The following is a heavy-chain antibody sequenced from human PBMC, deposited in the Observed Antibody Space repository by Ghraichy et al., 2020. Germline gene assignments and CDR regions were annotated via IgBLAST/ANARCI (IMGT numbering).Heavy chain of an antibody. J-gene: IGHJ4*02. CDR3: ARRYDDY. Sequence: GSLRLSCAASGFTFSTSGMSWVRQPPGKGLEWVSSISGSGVDTFYAASVKGRFTISRDNSKNTLYLQMNSLRAEDTALYYCARRYDDYWGQGTLVTVSS. D-gene: IGHD1-1*01. CDR1: GFTFSTSG. CDR2: ISGSGVDT. V-gene: IGHV3-23*01.